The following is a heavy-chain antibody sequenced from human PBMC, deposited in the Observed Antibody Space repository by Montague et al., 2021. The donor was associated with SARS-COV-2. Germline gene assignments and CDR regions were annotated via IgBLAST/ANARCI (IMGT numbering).Heavy chain of an antibody. CDR1: GFIFRSYA. Sequence: SLRLSCAASGFIFRSYAMTWVRQAPGKGLEWVCVIYSGETNTYYADSVKGRFTISRDNSKSTLYLQMNSLRAEDTAVYYCARGGYYYDTSGYHYADGNENCLNPWGQGTLVTVSS. J-gene: IGHJ5*02. V-gene: IGHV3-23*03. CDR3: ARGGYYYDTSGYHYADGNENCLNP. D-gene: IGHD3-22*01. CDR2: IYSGETNT.